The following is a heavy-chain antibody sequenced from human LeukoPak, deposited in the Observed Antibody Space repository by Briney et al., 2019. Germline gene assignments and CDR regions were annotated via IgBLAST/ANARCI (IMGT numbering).Heavy chain of an antibody. V-gene: IGHV3-48*03. CDR3: AELGITMIGGV. CDR1: GFTFSSYA. J-gene: IGHJ6*04. D-gene: IGHD3-10*02. CDR2: ISSSGSTI. Sequence: GSLRLSCAASGFTFSSYAMNWVRQAPGKGLEWVSYISSSGSTIYYADSVKGRFTISRDNAKNSLYLQMNSLRAEDTAVYYCAELGITMIGGVWGKGTTVTISS.